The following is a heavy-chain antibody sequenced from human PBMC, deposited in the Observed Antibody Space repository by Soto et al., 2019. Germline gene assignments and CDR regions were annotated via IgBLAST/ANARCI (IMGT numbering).Heavy chain of an antibody. CDR2: ISGSGGST. CDR1: GFTFSSYA. V-gene: IGHV3-23*01. J-gene: IGHJ4*02. D-gene: IGHD2-15*01. Sequence: GGSLRLSCAASGFTFSSYAMSWVRQAPGKGLEWVSAISGSGGSTYYADSVKGRFTISRDNSKNTLYLQMNSLRAEDTAVYYCAKILVGSVSTPGHFDDYWGQGTLVTVSS. CDR3: AKILVGSVSTPGHFDDY.